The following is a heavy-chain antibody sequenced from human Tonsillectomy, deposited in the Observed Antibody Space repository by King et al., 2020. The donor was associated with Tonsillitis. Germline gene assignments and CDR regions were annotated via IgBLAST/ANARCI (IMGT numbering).Heavy chain of an antibody. V-gene: IGHV3-53*01. CDR3: AYDTSGNYYGFDV. Sequence: VQLVESGGGLIQPGGSLRLSCAACGFTVSSNYMTWVRQAPGKGLEWVSVIYITGSTYYADPVKGRFIIFRDDSKNTVHLQMNSLKAEDTAVYYCAYDTSGNYYGFDVGGKGTTVTVSS. CDR2: IYITGST. D-gene: IGHD3-16*01. CDR1: GFTVSSNY. J-gene: IGHJ6*04.